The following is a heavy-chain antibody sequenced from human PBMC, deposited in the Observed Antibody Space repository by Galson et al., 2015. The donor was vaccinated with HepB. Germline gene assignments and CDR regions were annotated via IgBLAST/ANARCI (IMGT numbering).Heavy chain of an antibody. D-gene: IGHD3-22*01. J-gene: IGHJ3*02. Sequence: SVKVSCKASGYTFTSYAMHWVRQAPGQRLEWMGWINAGNGNTKYSQKFQGRVTITRDTSASTAYMELSSLRSEDTAVYYCASSSGYYDAFDIWGQGTMATVSS. CDR2: INAGNGNT. V-gene: IGHV1-3*01. CDR1: GYTFTSYA. CDR3: ASSSGYYDAFDI.